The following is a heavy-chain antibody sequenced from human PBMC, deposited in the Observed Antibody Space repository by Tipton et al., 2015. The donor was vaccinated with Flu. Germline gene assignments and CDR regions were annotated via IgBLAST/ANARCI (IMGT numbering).Heavy chain of an antibody. J-gene: IGHJ4*02. CDR1: GGSISSSAYY. CDR3: AIDDFGSSWYGY. D-gene: IGHD6-13*01. Sequence: LRLSCTVSGGSISSSAYYWGWIRQTPGKGLEWIGNIYYSGSTFYNPSLESRVTISLDKSTNQFSLRLSSVTAADTASYYCAIDDFGSSWYGYWGQGSLVTVSS. CDR2: IYYSGST. V-gene: IGHV4-39*07.